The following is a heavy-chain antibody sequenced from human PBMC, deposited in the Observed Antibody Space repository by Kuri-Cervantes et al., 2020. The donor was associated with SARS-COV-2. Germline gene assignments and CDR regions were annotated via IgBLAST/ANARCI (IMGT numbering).Heavy chain of an antibody. CDR1: GGSISSSNW. CDR2: INPDGSYT. D-gene: IGHD1-1*01. J-gene: IGHJ4*02. Sequence: LSLTCAVSGGSISSSNWWRWVRSPPGKGRVWVSRINPDGSYTNNADSVKGRFTLSRDNAKNMLFLQMNSLRAEDTAVYYCVRDGDHWNFDYWGQGTLVTVSS. V-gene: IGHV3-74*01. CDR3: VRDGDHWNFDY.